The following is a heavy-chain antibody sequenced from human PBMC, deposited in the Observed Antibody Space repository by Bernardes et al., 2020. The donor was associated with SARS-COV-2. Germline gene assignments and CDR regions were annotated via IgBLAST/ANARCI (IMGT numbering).Heavy chain of an antibody. D-gene: IGHD2-2*01. CDR2: IWYDGSNK. CDR1: GFTFSSYG. V-gene: IGHV3-33*01. CDR3: ARDSSASSYYYGMDV. J-gene: IGHJ6*02. Sequence: GGSLRLSRAASGFTFSSYGMHWVRQAPGKGLEWVAVIWYDGSNKYYADSVKGRFTISRDNSKNTLYLQMNSLRAEDTAVYYCARDSSASSYYYGMDVWGQGTTVTVAS.